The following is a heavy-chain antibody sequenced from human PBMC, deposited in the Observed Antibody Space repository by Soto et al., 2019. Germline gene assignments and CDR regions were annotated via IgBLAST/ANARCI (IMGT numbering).Heavy chain of an antibody. Sequence: GGSLRLSCAASGFIVSSIYMSWVRQATGKGLELVSVIYRRGSTYYADSVKGRFTISRHNSRITVCLQMNRLRAEDTAVYYCARDSSGWPSYYYGMDVWGQGITDTVSS. V-gene: IGHV3-53*01. J-gene: IGHJ6*02. CDR2: IYRRGST. CDR1: GFIVSSIY. CDR3: ARDSSGWPSYYYGMDV. D-gene: IGHD6-19*01.